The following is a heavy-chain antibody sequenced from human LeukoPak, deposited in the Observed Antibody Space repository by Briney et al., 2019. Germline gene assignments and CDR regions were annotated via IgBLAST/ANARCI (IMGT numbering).Heavy chain of an antibody. CDR2: ISSSGSTI. V-gene: IGHV3-48*03. D-gene: IGHD2-2*01. J-gene: IGHJ4*02. CDR3: ARVWVVVPAASSRHFDY. Sequence: PGGSLRLSCAASGLTFSSYEMNWVHQAPGKGLEWVSYISSSGSTIYYADSVKGRFTISRDNAKNSLYLQMNSLRAEDTAVYYCARVWVVVPAASSRHFDYWGQGTLVTVSS. CDR1: GLTFSSYE.